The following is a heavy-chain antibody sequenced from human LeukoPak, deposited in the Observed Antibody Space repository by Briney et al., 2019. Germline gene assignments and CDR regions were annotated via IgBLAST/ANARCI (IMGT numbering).Heavy chain of an antibody. V-gene: IGHV1-2*02. CDR1: GYTFTGYY. Sequence: ASVKVSCKASGYTFTGYYMHWVRQAPGQGLEWMGWINPNSGGTNYAQKFQGRVTMTRDTSISTAYMELSRLRSDDTAVYYCARAYCSSTSCYRIPVYYYYYMDVWGKGTTVTVSS. J-gene: IGHJ6*03. D-gene: IGHD2-2*01. CDR3: ARAYCSSTSCYRIPVYYYYYMDV. CDR2: INPNSGGT.